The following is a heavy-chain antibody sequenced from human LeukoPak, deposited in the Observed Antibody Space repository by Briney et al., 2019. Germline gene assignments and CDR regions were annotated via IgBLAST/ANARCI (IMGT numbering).Heavy chain of an antibody. CDR2: IKQDGSER. CDR3: ARAGSHWHYVY. CDR1: GFTFSGFS. J-gene: IGHJ4*02. V-gene: IGHV3-7*01. D-gene: IGHD3-10*01. Sequence: GSLRLSCAASGFTFSGFSMSWVRQSPTKGLEWVANIKQDGSERYYADSVKGRFTISRDNAKNSLSLQMNNLRVEDTAVYYCARAGSHWHYVYWGQGTVVTVSS.